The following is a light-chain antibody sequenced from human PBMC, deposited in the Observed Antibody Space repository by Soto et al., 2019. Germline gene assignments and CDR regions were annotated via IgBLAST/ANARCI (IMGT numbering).Light chain of an antibody. CDR3: QQYDSSPLFT. J-gene: IGKJ2*01. CDR1: QSVSSSY. V-gene: IGKV3-20*01. CDR2: GAS. Sequence: EIVLTQSPGTLSLSPGERATLSCRASQSVSSSYLAWYQQKPGQAPRLLIYGASSRATGIPDRFSGSGSGADFTLTISRLEPEDFAMYYCQQYDSSPLFTFGQGTMLEIK.